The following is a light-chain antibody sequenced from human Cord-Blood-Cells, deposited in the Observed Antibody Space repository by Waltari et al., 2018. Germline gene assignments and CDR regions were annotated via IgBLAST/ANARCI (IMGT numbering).Light chain of an antibody. V-gene: IGLV6-57*01. CDR1: SGSIARHY. CDR2: EDN. CDR3: QSYDSSNIEV. Sequence: NFMLTQPHSVSESPGTTVTISCTRSSGSIARHYVQWYQQRPGSSPTTVIYEDNQKPSGVPERFSGSIDSSSNSASLTISGLKTEDEADYYGQSYDSSNIEVFGGGTKLTVL. J-gene: IGLJ2*01.